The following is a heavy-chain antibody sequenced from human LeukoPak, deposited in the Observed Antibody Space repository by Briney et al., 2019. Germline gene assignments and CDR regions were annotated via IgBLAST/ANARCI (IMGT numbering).Heavy chain of an antibody. CDR1: GGSFSGYY. V-gene: IGHV4-34*01. Sequence: SETLSLTCAVYGGSFSGYYWSWIRQPPGKGLEWIGEINHSGSTNYNPSLKSRVTISVDTSKNQFSLNLSSVTAADTAVYYCARAYSSGWYPYRGQGTLVTVSS. CDR2: INHSGST. CDR3: ARAYSSGWYPY. D-gene: IGHD6-19*01. J-gene: IGHJ4*02.